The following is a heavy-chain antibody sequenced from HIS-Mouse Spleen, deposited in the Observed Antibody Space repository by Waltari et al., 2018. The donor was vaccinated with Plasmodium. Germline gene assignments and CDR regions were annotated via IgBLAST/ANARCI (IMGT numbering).Heavy chain of an antibody. CDR1: GGSFSGYY. D-gene: IGHD6-19*01. Sequence: QVQLQQWGAGLLKPSETLSLTCAVYGGSFSGYYWSWIRQPPGKGLEWIGEINHSGRTNFNPSLKRRVTISVDTSKNQFSLMLSSVTAADTAVYYCARGPGYSSGWYYFYYWGQGTLVTVSS. CDR3: ARGPGYSSGWYYFYY. J-gene: IGHJ4*02. CDR2: INHSGRT. V-gene: IGHV4-34*01.